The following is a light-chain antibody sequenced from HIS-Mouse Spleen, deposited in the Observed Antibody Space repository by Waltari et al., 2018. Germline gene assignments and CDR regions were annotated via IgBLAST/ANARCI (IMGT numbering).Light chain of an antibody. V-gene: IGLV2-14*03. Sequence: QSALTQPASVSASPGQSITISSTGTSSDAGGYNYVSWYQQNPGKAPKLMIYDVSNRPSGVSNRFSGSKSGNTASLTISGLQAEDEADYYCSSYTSSSFNVVFGGGTKLTVL. CDR2: DVS. CDR3: SSYTSSSFNVV. CDR1: SSDAGGYNY. J-gene: IGLJ2*01.